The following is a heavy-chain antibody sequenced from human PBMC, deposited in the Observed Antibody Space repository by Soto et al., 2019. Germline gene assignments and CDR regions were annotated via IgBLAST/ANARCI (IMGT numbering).Heavy chain of an antibody. J-gene: IGHJ4*02. V-gene: IGHV3-48*02. Sequence: GSLRLSCVVTGFTFSSYSMNWVRQAPGKGLEWVSHISSSSTTIYYADSVKGRFTISRDNAKNSLYLQMNSLRDEDTAVYYCARGTEPSASCTDYWGQGTLVTSPQ. CDR3: ARGTEPSASCTDY. CDR1: GFTFSSYS. D-gene: IGHD2-2*01. CDR2: ISSSSTTI.